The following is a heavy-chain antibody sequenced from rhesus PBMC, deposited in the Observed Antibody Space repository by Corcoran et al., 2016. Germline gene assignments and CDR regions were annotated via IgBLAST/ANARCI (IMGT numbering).Heavy chain of an antibody. D-gene: IGHD4-35*01. V-gene: IGHV2S1*01. CDR2: IYWDDDK. CDR3: ARVRWNGNYRFLFDY. J-gene: IGHJ4*01. Sequence: QVTLKESGPALVKPTQTLTLTCTFSGFSLSTSGMGVGWIRQPPGKALEWLASIYWDDDKYYRKSLKSRLTITKDTSKNQVVLTMTNMDPVDTATYYCARVRWNGNYRFLFDYWGQGVLVTVSS. CDR1: GFSLSTSGMG.